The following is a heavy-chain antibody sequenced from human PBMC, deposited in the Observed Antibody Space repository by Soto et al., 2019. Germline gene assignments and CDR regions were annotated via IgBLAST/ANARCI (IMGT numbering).Heavy chain of an antibody. J-gene: IGHJ6*03. CDR1: GGSISSSNW. CDR3: ARESGDYGDYGLYMDV. V-gene: IGHV4-4*02. Sequence: SETLSLTCTVSGGSISSSNWWSWVRQPPGKGLEWIGEIYHSGSTNYNPSLKSRVTISVDKSKNQFSLKLSSVTAADTAVYYCARESGDYGDYGLYMDVWGKGTTVTVSS. CDR2: IYHSGST. D-gene: IGHD4-17*01.